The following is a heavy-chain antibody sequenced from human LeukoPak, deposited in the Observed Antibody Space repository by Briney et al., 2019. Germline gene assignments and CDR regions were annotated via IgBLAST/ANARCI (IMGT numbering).Heavy chain of an antibody. CDR3: ARVRRGYYYYGMDV. J-gene: IGHJ6*02. CDR2: IGTAGDT. Sequence: PGGSLRPSCAASGFTFSSYDMHWVRQATGKGLEWVSAIGTAGDTYYPGSVKGRFTISRENAKNSLYLQMNSLRAGDTAVYYCARVRRGYYYYGMDVWSQGTTVTVSS. CDR1: GFTFSSYD. V-gene: IGHV3-13*01.